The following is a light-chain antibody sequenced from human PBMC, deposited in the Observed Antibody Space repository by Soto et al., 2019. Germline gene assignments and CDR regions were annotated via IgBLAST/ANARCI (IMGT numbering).Light chain of an antibody. Sequence: QSALTQPPSVSGAPGQRVTICCTGSSXNIGAGYDVHWYQQLPGTAPKLLIYGNSNRPSGVPDRFSGSKSGTSASLAITGLQAEDEADYYCQSYESSLSGRIFGTGTKVTVL. CDR2: GNS. CDR3: QSYESSLSGRI. CDR1: SXNIGAGYD. V-gene: IGLV1-40*01. J-gene: IGLJ1*01.